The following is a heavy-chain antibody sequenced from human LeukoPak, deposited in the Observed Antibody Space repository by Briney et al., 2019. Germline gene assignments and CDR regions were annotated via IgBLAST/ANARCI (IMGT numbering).Heavy chain of an antibody. CDR1: GGSISSSSYY. Sequence: SETLSLTCTVSGGSISSSSYYWSWIRQPPGKGLEWIGYIYYSGSTNYNPSLKSRVTISLDTSKNHFSLKLSSVTAADTAVYYCASGVVVPAAFMDVWGKGTTVTVSS. J-gene: IGHJ6*03. V-gene: IGHV4-61*03. CDR2: IYYSGST. D-gene: IGHD2-2*01. CDR3: ASGVVVPAAFMDV.